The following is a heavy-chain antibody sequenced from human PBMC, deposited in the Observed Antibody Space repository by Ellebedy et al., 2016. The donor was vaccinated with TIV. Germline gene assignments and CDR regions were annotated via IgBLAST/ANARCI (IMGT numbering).Heavy chain of an antibody. D-gene: IGHD5-18*01. J-gene: IGHJ4*02. Sequence: GESLKISCAASGFTFSRYAMSWVRQAPGKGLEWVSGIFGSGGGISYADSLKGRFTISRENSKSMVHLPMNSLRPEDTAVYYCAKDRTSGDGYWVFDQWGQGTLVTVSS. V-gene: IGHV3-23*01. CDR1: GFTFSRYA. CDR2: IFGSGGGI. CDR3: AKDRTSGDGYWVFDQ.